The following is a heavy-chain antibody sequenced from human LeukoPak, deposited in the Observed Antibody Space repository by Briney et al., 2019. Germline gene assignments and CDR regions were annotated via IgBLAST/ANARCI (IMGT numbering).Heavy chain of an antibody. CDR3: ARGPAGDYSSRYFDL. Sequence: SETLSLTCTVSGGSISSGGYYWSWIRQHPGKGLEWIGYIYYSGSTYYNPSLKSRVTISVDTSKNQFSLKLSSVTAADTAVYCCARGPAGDYSSRYFDLWGRGTLVTVSS. D-gene: IGHD4-17*01. CDR2: IYYSGST. V-gene: IGHV4-31*03. J-gene: IGHJ2*01. CDR1: GGSISSGGYY.